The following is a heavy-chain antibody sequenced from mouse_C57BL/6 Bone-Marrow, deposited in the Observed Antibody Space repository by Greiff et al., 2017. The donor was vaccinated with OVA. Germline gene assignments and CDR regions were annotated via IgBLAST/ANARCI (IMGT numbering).Heavy chain of an antibody. Sequence: VQLQQPGAELVRPGSSVKLSCKASGFTFTSYWMDWVKQRPGQGLEWIRNIYPSDSDTHYTQKFKDKATLTVAKSSSTAFMQLSSLSSGDSAVYYCATDYCGQGTTLTVTS. CDR1: GFTFTSYW. CDR3: ATDY. V-gene: IGHV1-61*01. J-gene: IGHJ2*01. CDR2: IYPSDSDT.